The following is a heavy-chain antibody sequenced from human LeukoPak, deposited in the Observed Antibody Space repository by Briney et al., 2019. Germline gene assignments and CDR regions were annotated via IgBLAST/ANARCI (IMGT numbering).Heavy chain of an antibody. CDR1: GGSISSGSYY. J-gene: IGHJ4*02. CDR3: AGRKLWFGESFDY. D-gene: IGHD3-10*01. CDR2: IYTSGST. V-gene: IGHV4-61*02. Sequence: SETLSLTCTVSGGSISSGSYYWSWIRQPAGKGLEWIGRIYTSGSTNYNPSRKSRVTISVDTSKNQFSLELSSVTAADTAVYYCAGRKLWFGESFDYWGQGTLVTVSS.